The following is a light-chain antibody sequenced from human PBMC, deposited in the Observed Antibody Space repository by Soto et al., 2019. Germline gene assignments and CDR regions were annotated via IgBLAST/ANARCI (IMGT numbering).Light chain of an antibody. J-gene: IGKJ1*01. Sequence: EIVMTQSPATLSVSPGERAPLSCRASQSVTTNLAWYQQRPGQAPRLLIYGISTRATGVPSRFSGSGSETELTITISSLQSEDFEVYYCQQYINWPRTFGQGTKVDIK. CDR1: QSVTTN. CDR3: QQYINWPRT. V-gene: IGKV3-15*01. CDR2: GIS.